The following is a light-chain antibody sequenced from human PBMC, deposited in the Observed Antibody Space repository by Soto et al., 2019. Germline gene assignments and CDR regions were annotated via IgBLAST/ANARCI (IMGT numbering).Light chain of an antibody. Sequence: SYELTQPPSVSVAPGQTARITCGGNNIGRKSVHWYQQRPGQAPVLVVYDDTDRPSGIPERFSGSKSGNTATLTIGRVEAWDEADYYCQVWDTSSDSYVFGTGTKLTVL. CDR2: DDT. V-gene: IGLV3-21*02. CDR1: NIGRKS. CDR3: QVWDTSSDSYV. J-gene: IGLJ1*01.